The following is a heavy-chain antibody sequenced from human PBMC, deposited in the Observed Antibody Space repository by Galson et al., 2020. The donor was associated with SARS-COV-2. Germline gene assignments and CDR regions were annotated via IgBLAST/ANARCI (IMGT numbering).Heavy chain of an antibody. Sequence: GESLKISCAASGLTFSNTAMNWVRQAPGKGLEWLSYISMSGITIYYADSVKGRFTISRDNAENSLYLQMNSLRAEDTGIYYCATGDVWFESWGQGTLVTVSS. CDR1: GLTFSNTA. CDR2: ISMSGITI. D-gene: IGHD7-27*01. V-gene: IGHV3-48*03. CDR3: ATGDVWFES. J-gene: IGHJ5*01.